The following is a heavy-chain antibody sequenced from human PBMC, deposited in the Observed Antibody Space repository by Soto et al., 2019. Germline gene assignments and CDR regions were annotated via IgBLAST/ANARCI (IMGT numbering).Heavy chain of an antibody. CDR3: ARGVVVTAILNWFDP. Sequence: GESLKISCKGSGYSFTSYWISWVRQMPGKGLEWMGRIDPSDSYTNYSPSFQGHVTISADKPISTAYLQWSSLKASDTAMYYCARGVVVTAILNWFDPWGQGTLVTVSS. CDR1: GYSFTSYW. CDR2: IDPSDSYT. D-gene: IGHD2-21*02. J-gene: IGHJ5*02. V-gene: IGHV5-10-1*01.